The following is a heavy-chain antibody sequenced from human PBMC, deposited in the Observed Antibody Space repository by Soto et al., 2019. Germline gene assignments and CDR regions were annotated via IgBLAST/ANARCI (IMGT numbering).Heavy chain of an antibody. Sequence: QVQLQESGPRLVEPSETLSLTCDVSGGSFSENYWTWICQYPGKGLEWIGYIYYSGSTNYNPSLKSRVTISVDASRSQFSLKLTSVTAADTALYYCAAGTLGAVWTPLDDWGQGTLVTVSS. V-gene: IGHV4-59*03. D-gene: IGHD3-16*01. CDR1: GGSFSENY. CDR2: IYYSGST. CDR3: AAGTLGAVWTPLDD. J-gene: IGHJ4*02.